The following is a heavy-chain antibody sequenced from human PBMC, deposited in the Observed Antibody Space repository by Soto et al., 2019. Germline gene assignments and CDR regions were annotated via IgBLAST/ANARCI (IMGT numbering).Heavy chain of an antibody. V-gene: IGHV1-69*12. CDR1: GGTFSSYA. CDR2: IVPIVDTS. CDR3: VRVVAIPGYPDN. Sequence: QVQLVQSGAAVRQPASSVMVSCKTSGGTFSSYAISWVRQAPGQGLEWMGGIVPIVDTSTYAQKFQGRVTITADESTSTVYMELSSLRSDDTAVYYCVRVVAIPGYPDNWGQGTLITVSS. J-gene: IGHJ4*02. D-gene: IGHD5-12*01.